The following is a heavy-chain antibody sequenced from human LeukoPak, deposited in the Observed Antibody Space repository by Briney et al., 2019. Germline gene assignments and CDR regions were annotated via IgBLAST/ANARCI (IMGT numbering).Heavy chain of an antibody. J-gene: IGHJ5*02. CDR2: IYDSGST. CDR3: ARGGYYGSGNDFGFDP. V-gene: IGHV4-59*01. Sequence: SETLSLTCTVSGGSISSYYWSWIRQPPGKGLEWIGYIYDSGSTNYNPSLKSRVTISVDTSKSQFSLKLSSVTAADTAIYYCARGGYYGSGNDFGFDPWGQGTLVTVSS. CDR1: GGSISSYY. D-gene: IGHD3-10*01.